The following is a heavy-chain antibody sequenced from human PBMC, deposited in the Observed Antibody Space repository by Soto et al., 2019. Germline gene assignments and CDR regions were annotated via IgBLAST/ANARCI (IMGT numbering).Heavy chain of an antibody. CDR1: GFTFSSYG. Sequence: PGGSLRLSCAASGFTFSSYGMHWVRQAPGKGLEWVAVIWYDGSNKYYADSVKGRFTISRDNSKNTLYLQMNSLRAEDTAVYYCARDFRKYSNYEVPQGYWGQGTLVTVSS. CDR2: IWYDGSNK. V-gene: IGHV3-33*01. D-gene: IGHD4-4*01. CDR3: ARDFRKYSNYEVPQGY. J-gene: IGHJ4*02.